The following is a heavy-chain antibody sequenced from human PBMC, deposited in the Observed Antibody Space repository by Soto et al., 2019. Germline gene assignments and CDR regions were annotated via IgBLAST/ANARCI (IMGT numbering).Heavy chain of an antibody. Sequence: QVQLVESGGGVVQPGRSLRLSCAASGFTFSSYGMHWVRQAPGKGLEWVAVISYDGSNKYYADSVKGRFTISRDNSKNKLYLAMNQLRAEETAVDYRAKESSKIWSWLQFDYLGQGNL. D-gene: IGHD3-3*01. V-gene: IGHV3-30*18. CDR2: ISYDGSNK. CDR1: GFTFSSYG. J-gene: IGHJ4*02. CDR3: AKESSKIWSWLQFDY.